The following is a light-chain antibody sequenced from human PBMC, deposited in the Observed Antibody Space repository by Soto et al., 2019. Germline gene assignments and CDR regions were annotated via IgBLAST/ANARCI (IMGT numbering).Light chain of an antibody. CDR3: QQYHRYST. Sequence: DIQMTQSPSTLSASVGDRVTITCRASQSISSWLAWYQQKPGKAPNLLIYKASTLQSGVPSRFSGSASGTEITLTINNLESDDFATYYCQQYHRYSTFGQGTKVDIK. CDR1: QSISSW. CDR2: KAS. J-gene: IGKJ1*01. V-gene: IGKV1-5*03.